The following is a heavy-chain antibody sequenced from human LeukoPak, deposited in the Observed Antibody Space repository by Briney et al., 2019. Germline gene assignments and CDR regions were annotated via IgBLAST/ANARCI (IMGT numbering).Heavy chain of an antibody. CDR1: GITFSSYM. Sequence: PGGFLRLSCAASGITFSSYMLTWVRQAPGKGLEWAANIKQDGSEKYYVDSVEGRFSISRDNAKNSLYLQMNSLRVEDTAVYYCAVLRGNNYWGQGTMVTVSS. J-gene: IGHJ4*02. CDR3: AVLRGNNY. V-gene: IGHV3-7*01. D-gene: IGHD3-10*01. CDR2: IKQDGSEK.